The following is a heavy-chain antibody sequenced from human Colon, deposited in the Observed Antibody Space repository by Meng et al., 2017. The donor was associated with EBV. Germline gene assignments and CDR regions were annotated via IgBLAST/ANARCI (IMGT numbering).Heavy chain of an antibody. Sequence: VLIMQLGAGLLKSSETLSLNCTFHGGSFSGYVWSWVRQPPGKGMEWIGEVSHPGSANYNPSLKSRVTISVDASEKQFSLRLTSVTAEDSAVYYCARVPTTGYKDHWGQGTLVTVSS. J-gene: IGHJ4*02. CDR2: VSHPGSA. V-gene: IGHV4-34*01. CDR3: ARVPTTGYKDH. CDR1: GGSFSGYV. D-gene: IGHD3-9*01.